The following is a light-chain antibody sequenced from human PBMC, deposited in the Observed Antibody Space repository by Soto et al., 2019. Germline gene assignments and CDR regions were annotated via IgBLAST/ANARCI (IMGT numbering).Light chain of an antibody. CDR2: DAS. V-gene: IGKV3-11*01. CDR1: QSVSSY. J-gene: IGKJ4*01. CDR3: QQRSNWPALT. Sequence: EIVLTQSPATLSLSPGARATLSCRASQSVSSYLAWYQQKPGQAPRLLIYDASNRASVIPARFSGSGSGTDFSPTMRSLEPDDFAVYYCQQRSNWPALTFGGGTQVEIK.